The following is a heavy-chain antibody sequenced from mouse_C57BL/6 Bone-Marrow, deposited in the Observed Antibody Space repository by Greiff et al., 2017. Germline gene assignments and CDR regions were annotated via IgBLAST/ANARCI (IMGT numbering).Heavy chain of an antibody. CDR1: GYTFTSYG. V-gene: IGHV1-52*01. Sequence: QVQLQQPGAELVRPGSSVKLSCKASGYTFTSYGMHWVKQRPIQGLEWIGNIDPSDSKTHYNQKFKDKATLTEDKSSSTAYMQLSSLASEAAAVYYCAVTTVVAVDYWGQGTTLTVSS. CDR2: IDPSDSKT. J-gene: IGHJ2*01. D-gene: IGHD1-1*01. CDR3: AVTTVVAVDY.